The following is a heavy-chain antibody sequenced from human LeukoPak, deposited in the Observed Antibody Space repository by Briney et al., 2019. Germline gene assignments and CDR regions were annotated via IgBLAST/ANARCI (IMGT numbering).Heavy chain of an antibody. CDR3: ARVALGSWYFDL. CDR2: ISTYNGNT. CDR1: GYTSSSYA. J-gene: IGHJ2*01. Sequence: ASVKVSCKASGYTSSSYAISWVRQAPGQGLEWMGWISTYNGNTNYAQKFQGRVTLTTDTSTSTGYMDLRSLRSDDTAVYHCARVALGSWYFDLWGRGTLVTVSS. D-gene: IGHD2-15*01. V-gene: IGHV1-18*01.